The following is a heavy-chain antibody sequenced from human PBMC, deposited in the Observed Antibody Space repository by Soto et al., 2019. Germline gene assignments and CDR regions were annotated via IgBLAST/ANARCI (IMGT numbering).Heavy chain of an antibody. V-gene: IGHV3-9*01. CDR2: ISWNSGSI. CDR1: GFTFDDYA. CDR3: AKLPQEHDYYYYYMDV. J-gene: IGHJ6*03. Sequence: EVQLVESGGGLVQPGRSLRLSCAASGFTFDDYAMHWVRPAPGKGLEWVSGISWNSGSIGYSDSVKGRFTISRDNAKNALDLHMNSMRAEDTALYYCAKLPQEHDYYYYYMDVWGKGTTVTVSS.